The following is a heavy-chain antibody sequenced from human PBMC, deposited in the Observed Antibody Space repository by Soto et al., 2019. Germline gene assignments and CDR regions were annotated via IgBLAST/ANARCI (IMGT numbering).Heavy chain of an antibody. CDR1: GFTFSTYS. V-gene: IGHV3-21*01. CDR3: AREYTAWPLAYGLDV. CDR2: ISSRSDI. J-gene: IGHJ6*02. Sequence: GGSLRLSCVGSGFTFSTYSINWVRQAPGKGLEWVSSISSRSDIYYADSVKGRFTISRDNAENSVSLQMNSLRAEDTAVYYCAREYTAWPLAYGLDVWGQGTTVTVSS. D-gene: IGHD2-2*02.